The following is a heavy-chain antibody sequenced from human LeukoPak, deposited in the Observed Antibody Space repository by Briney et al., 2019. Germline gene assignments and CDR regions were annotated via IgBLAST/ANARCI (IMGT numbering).Heavy chain of an antibody. Sequence: PSETLSLTCAVYGGSFSGYYWSWIRQPPGKGLEWIGEINHSGSTNYNPSLKSRVTISVDTSKNQFSLKLSFVTAADTAVYYCARAYYDFWSGYYNRYYFDYWGQGTLVTVSS. CDR1: GGSFSGYY. J-gene: IGHJ4*02. V-gene: IGHV4-34*01. CDR2: INHSGST. D-gene: IGHD3-3*01. CDR3: ARAYYDFWSGYYNRYYFDY.